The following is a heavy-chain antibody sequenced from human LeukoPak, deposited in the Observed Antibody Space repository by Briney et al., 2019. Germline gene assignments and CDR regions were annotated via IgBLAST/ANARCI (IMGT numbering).Heavy chain of an antibody. CDR2: ISSSSSTI. J-gene: IGHJ4*02. CDR1: GFTFSSYS. CDR3: ARGGARGDY. V-gene: IGHV3-48*04. D-gene: IGHD3-16*01. Sequence: GGPLRLSCAASGFTFSSYSMNWVRQAPGKGLDWVSYISSSSSTIYYADSVKGRFTISRDNAKNSLYLQMNSLRAEDTAVYYCARGGARGDYWGQGTLVTVSS.